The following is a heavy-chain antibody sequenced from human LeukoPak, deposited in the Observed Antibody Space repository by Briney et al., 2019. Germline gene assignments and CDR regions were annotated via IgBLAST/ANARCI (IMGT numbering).Heavy chain of an antibody. CDR1: GGSISSYY. V-gene: IGHV4-59*12. CDR3: ARESFGVNDY. CDR2: IYYSGST. J-gene: IGHJ4*02. Sequence: SETLSLTCTVSGGSISSYYWSWIRQPPGKGLEWIGYIYYSGSTNYNPSLKSRVIISVDKSKNQFSLKLSSVTAADTAVYYCARESFGVNDYWGQGTLVTVSS. D-gene: IGHD3-10*01.